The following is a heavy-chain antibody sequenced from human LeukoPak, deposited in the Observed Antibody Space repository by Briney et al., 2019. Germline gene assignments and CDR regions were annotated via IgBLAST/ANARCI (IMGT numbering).Heavy chain of an antibody. V-gene: IGHV3-66*01. J-gene: IGHJ5*02. D-gene: IGHD6-13*01. CDR3: ARGYSSRTNWFDP. CDR1: GFTFSRSW. Sequence: GGSLRLSCAASGFTFSRSWMHWVRQAPGKGLEWVSVIYSGGSTYYADSVKGRFTISRDNSKNTLYLQMNSLRAEDTAVYYCARGYSSRTNWFDPWGQGTLVTVSS. CDR2: IYSGGST.